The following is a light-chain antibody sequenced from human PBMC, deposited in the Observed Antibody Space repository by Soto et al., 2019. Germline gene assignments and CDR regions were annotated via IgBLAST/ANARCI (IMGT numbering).Light chain of an antibody. J-gene: IGKJ3*01. Sequence: EIVLTQSPATLSLSPGERATLSCGASQSVTNSYLAWYQQKPGLAPRLLIYDASSRATGIPDRFSGSGCGADFILTISRLEPEDFAVYYCQQYGSSPFTFGPGTKVDI. CDR1: QSVTNSY. CDR2: DAS. CDR3: QQYGSSPFT. V-gene: IGKV3D-20*01.